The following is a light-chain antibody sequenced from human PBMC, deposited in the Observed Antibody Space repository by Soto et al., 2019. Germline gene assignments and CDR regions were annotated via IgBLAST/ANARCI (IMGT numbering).Light chain of an antibody. CDR2: DAS. CDR1: QSVSSY. Sequence: EMVLPQSPATLSLSPGERATLSCRASQSVSSYLAWYQQKPGQAPRLLIYDASNTATGIPARFSGSGSGTDFTLTISSLESEDFAVYYCQQRSNWTLTFGGGTKVDIK. CDR3: QQRSNWTLT. V-gene: IGKV3-11*01. J-gene: IGKJ4*01.